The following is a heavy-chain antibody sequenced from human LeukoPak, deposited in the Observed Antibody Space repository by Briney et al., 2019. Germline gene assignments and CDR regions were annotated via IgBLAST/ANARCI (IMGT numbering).Heavy chain of an antibody. CDR2: ITSDGSNR. Sequence: PGGSLRLPCAASGFSFSRFWMHWVRHAPGKGLVWISRITSDGSNRDYADSVKGRFTISRDNAKNTLYLQMNSLRTEDTAVYFCVREDIVVVTTLDHWGQGSLVTVSS. CDR3: VREDIVVVTTLDH. CDR1: GFSFSRFW. J-gene: IGHJ4*02. V-gene: IGHV3-74*01. D-gene: IGHD2-21*02.